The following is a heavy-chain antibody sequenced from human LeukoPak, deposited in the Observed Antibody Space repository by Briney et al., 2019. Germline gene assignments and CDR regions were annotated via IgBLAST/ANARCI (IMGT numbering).Heavy chain of an antibody. Sequence: GGSLRLSSAASGFTFSSYAMCWVRQAPGKGLEWVSAISGSGGSTYYADSVKGRFTISRDNSKNTLYLQMNSLRAEDTAVYYCAKGDLGGFSRSVSFDYWGQGTLVTVSS. CDR2: ISGSGGST. D-gene: IGHD3-3*01. V-gene: IGHV3-23*01. CDR3: AKGDLGGFSRSVSFDY. J-gene: IGHJ4*02. CDR1: GFTFSSYA.